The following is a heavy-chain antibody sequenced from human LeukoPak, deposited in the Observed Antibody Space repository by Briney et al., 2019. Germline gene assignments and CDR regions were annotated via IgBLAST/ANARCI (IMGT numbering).Heavy chain of an antibody. CDR3: ARETSQKGAHYMDV. CDR1: GGSISSYY. Sequence: TSETLSLTCTVSGGSISSYYWSWIRQPPGKGLEWIGYIHYSGTTNYNPSLKSRVTISVDTSKNQFSLKLSSVTAADTAVYYCARETSQKGAHYMDVWGKGTTVTISS. J-gene: IGHJ6*03. D-gene: IGHD3-16*01. CDR2: IHYSGTT. V-gene: IGHV4-59*01.